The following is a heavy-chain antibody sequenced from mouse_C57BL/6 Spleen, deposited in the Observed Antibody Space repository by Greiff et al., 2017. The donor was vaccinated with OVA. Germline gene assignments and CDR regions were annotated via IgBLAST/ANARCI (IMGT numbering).Heavy chain of an antibody. CDR1: GFNIKDDY. J-gene: IGHJ3*01. D-gene: IGHD2-3*01. Sequence: EVQLQQSGAELVRPGASVKLSCTASGFNIKDDYMHWVKQRPEQGLEWIGWIDPENGDTEYASKFQGKATIPADTSSNTAYLQLSSLTSEDTAVYYCTTVYDGYYLFAYWGQGTLVTVSA. CDR2: IDPENGDT. CDR3: TTVYDGYYLFAY. V-gene: IGHV14-4*01.